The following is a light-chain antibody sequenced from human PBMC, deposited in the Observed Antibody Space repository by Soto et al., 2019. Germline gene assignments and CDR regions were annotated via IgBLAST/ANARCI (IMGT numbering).Light chain of an antibody. CDR1: QGISSH. Sequence: AIRLTQSPSSLSSSTGDRVTITCRASQGISSHLAWYQQKPGKAPKLLIYAASTWPSGVPSRFSGSGSGTDFTLTISCLQSEDFATYYCQQYYSYPRTFGQGTKVEIK. CDR2: AAS. CDR3: QQYYSYPRT. V-gene: IGKV1-8*01. J-gene: IGKJ1*01.